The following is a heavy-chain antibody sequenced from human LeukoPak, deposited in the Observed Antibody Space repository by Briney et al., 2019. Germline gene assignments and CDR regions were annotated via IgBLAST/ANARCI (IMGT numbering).Heavy chain of an antibody. CDR1: GGSFSGYY. CDR2: INHGGST. V-gene: IGHV4-34*01. CDR3: ARAVRAATNYYYGMDV. Sequence: PSETLSLTCAVYGGSFSGYYWSWIRQPPGKGLEWIGEINHGGSTNYNPSLKSRVTISVDTSKNQFSLKLSSVTAADTAVYYCARAVRAATNYYYGMDVWGQGTTVTVSS. J-gene: IGHJ6*02. D-gene: IGHD2-15*01.